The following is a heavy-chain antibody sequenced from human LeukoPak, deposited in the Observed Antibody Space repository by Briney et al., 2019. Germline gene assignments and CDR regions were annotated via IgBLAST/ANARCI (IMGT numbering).Heavy chain of an antibody. J-gene: IGHJ4*02. D-gene: IGHD6-13*01. V-gene: IGHV4-39*01. Sequence: SETLSLTCAVSGGSISSTSYYWGWVRQPPGKGLEWIGSIYYSGSTYYNPSLKSRLIISVDTSKNQFSLKLSSVTAADTAVYYYALASAGPTDYWGQGTLVTVSS. CDR3: ALASAGPTDY. CDR1: GGSISSTSYY. CDR2: IYYSGST.